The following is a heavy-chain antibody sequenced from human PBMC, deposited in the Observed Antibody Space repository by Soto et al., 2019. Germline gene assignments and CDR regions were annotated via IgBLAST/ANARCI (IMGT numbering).Heavy chain of an antibody. J-gene: IGHJ4*02. CDR1: GFTFGSYW. V-gene: IGHV3-74*01. CDR2: IPSDGTNT. Sequence: PGGALRLSCAASGFTFGSYWMHWVRQAPGKGLVVVSRIPSDGTNTAYADSVKGRFTISRDNAQNMVYLQMNSPRAEDTAMYYCARDGGYGTPFDYWGQGALVTVSS. D-gene: IGHD5-12*01. CDR3: ARDGGYGTPFDY.